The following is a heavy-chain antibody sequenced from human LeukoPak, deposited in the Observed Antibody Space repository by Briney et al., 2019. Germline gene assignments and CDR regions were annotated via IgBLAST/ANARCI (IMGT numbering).Heavy chain of an antibody. CDR2: IYYSGST. CDR3: ARLTAAGRRTDFDY. J-gene: IGHJ4*02. Sequence: SETLSLTCTVSGGSISSNSYYWAWIRQPPGKGLEWIGSIYYSGSTYYKPSLKSRVTISVDTSKNHFSLRLNSVTAADTAVYYCARLTAAGRRTDFDYWGQGTLVTVSS. D-gene: IGHD6-13*01. CDR1: GGSISSNSYY. V-gene: IGHV4-39*01.